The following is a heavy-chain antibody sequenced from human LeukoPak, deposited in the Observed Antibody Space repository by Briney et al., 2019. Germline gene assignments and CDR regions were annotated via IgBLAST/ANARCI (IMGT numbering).Heavy chain of an antibody. CDR3: ARVLLWFGAPFDY. J-gene: IGHJ4*02. CDR1: GFTFSSYE. D-gene: IGHD3-10*01. V-gene: IGHV3-48*03. CDR2: IRSDGSTI. Sequence: GGSLRLSCAASGFTFSSYEMNWVRQAPGKGLEWVSYIRSDGSTIYYADSVKGRFTISRDNAKNSLYLQMNSLRAEDTAVYYCARVLLWFGAPFDYWGQGTLVTVSS.